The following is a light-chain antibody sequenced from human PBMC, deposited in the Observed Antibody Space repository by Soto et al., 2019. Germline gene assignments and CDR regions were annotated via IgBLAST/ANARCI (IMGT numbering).Light chain of an antibody. CDR2: SVS. CDR1: QGISRW. Sequence: DIQMTQLPSSMSASVGDRVTITCRASQGISRWLAWYHQKPGKAPNLLIYSVSTLHSGVPSRFSGSGSGTDFTLTISSLQPEDFGTYYCQQANSFPLTFGPGTKVDIK. J-gene: IGKJ3*01. CDR3: QQANSFPLT. V-gene: IGKV1-12*01.